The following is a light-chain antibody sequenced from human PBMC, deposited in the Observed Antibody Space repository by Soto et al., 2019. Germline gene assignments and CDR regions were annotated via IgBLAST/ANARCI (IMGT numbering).Light chain of an antibody. CDR1: SSVVGGYNY. J-gene: IGLJ1*01. V-gene: IGLV2-14*01. CDR2: GVS. Sequence: HCVRTNPVSGSGSDRQAISISCTGTSSVVGGYNYVSWYQQHPGKAPKLMVYGVSNRPSGVSNRFSGSKSGNTASLTISVLQAEDEADYYCSSYTSSSLYVFGTGTKVTVL. CDR3: SSYTSSSLYV.